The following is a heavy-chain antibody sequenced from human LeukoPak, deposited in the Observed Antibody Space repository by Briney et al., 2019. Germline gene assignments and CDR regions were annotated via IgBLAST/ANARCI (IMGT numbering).Heavy chain of an antibody. CDR2: ISGSGGST. Sequence: PGGSLRLSCAASGFTFSSYWMSWVRQAPGKGLEWVSAISGSGGSTYYADSVKGRFTISRDNSKNTLYLQMNSLRAEDTAVYYCARDLTLRGHVDIVATYPRYWGQGTLVTVSS. CDR1: GFTFSSYW. J-gene: IGHJ4*02. V-gene: IGHV3-23*01. CDR3: ARDLTLRGHVDIVATYPRY. D-gene: IGHD5-12*01.